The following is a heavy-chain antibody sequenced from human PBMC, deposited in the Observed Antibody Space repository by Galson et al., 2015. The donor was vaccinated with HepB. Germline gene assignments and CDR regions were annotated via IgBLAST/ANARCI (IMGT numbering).Heavy chain of an antibody. J-gene: IGHJ3*02. V-gene: IGHV3-23*01. Sequence: SLRLSCAASGFTFGTYAMSWVRQAPGRGLEWVSVISGSDDNTYYADSVKGRFTISRDNAKNSLYLQMNSLRAEDTAVYYCARAAVDTAMVGAFDIWGQGTVVTVSS. D-gene: IGHD5-18*01. CDR2: ISGSDDNT. CDR1: GFTFGTYA. CDR3: ARAAVDTAMVGAFDI.